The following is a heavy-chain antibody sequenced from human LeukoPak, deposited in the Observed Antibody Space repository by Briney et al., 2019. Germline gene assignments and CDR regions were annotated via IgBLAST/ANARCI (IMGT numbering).Heavy chain of an antibody. Sequence: GVLRLSCAASGFTFSSYAMSWVRQAPGEGLEWVSAISGSGGSTYYADSVKGRFTISRDNSKNTLYLQMNSLRAEDTAVYYCAKAPPYQLPPEIDPWGQGTLVTVSS. CDR2: ISGSGGST. V-gene: IGHV3-23*01. D-gene: IGHD2-2*01. J-gene: IGHJ5*02. CDR3: AKAPPYQLPPEIDP. CDR1: GFTFSSYA.